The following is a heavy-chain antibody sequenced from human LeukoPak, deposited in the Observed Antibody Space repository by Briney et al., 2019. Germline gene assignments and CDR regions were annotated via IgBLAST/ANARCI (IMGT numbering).Heavy chain of an antibody. CDR3: SRGLDSRKLGY. Sequence: SETLSLTCTVSGASFNSDDQYWNWIRQSPGKALEWIGSIHPSGMLYNNPSLESRVTMSRDTSKNQFSLNLNPVTAADTAVYFCSRGLDSRKLGYWGQGILVTVSS. V-gene: IGHV4-31*03. CDR1: GASFNSDDQY. D-gene: IGHD3-22*01. J-gene: IGHJ4*02. CDR2: IHPSGML.